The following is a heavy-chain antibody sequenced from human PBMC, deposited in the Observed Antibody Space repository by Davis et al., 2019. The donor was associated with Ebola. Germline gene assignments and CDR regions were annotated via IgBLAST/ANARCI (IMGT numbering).Heavy chain of an antibody. CDR2: MNPNSGST. J-gene: IGHJ6*04. CDR3: AVLFGVAPSVRYYGLDV. V-gene: IGHV1-8*01. CDR1: GYTFTSYD. Sequence: AASVKVSCKASGYTFTSYDLNCARQATGQGLEWMGWMNPNSGSTGYAQKIQGRVTMTRNTSISRAYMEMSSLRSEDTAVYYCAVLFGVAPSVRYYGLDVWGKGTTVTVSS. D-gene: IGHD3-3*01.